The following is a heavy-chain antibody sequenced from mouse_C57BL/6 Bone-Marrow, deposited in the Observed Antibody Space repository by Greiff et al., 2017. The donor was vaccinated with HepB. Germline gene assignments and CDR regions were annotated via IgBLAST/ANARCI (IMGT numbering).Heavy chain of an antibody. V-gene: IGHV1-82*01. J-gene: IGHJ4*01. CDR1: GYAFSSSW. D-gene: IGHD1-1*01. CDR2: IYPGDGDT. Sequence: QVQLQQSGPELVKPGASVKISCKASGYAFSSSWMNWVKQRPGQGLEWIGRIYPGDGDTNYNGKFKGKATLTADKSSSTAYMQLSSLTSEDSAVYCCAKLRYHAMDYWGQGTSVTVSS. CDR3: AKLRYHAMDY.